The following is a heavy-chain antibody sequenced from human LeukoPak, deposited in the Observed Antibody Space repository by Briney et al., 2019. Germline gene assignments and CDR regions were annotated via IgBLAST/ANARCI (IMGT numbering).Heavy chain of an antibody. J-gene: IGHJ6*03. V-gene: IGHV1-46*01. Sequence: ASVKVSCKASGYTFTSYYMHWVRQAPGQGLEWMGIINPSGGSTSYAQKFQGRVTITRNTSISTAYMELSSLRSEDTAVYYCARGLGHYYGSGSSHYYYMDVWGKGTTVTVSS. CDR3: ARGLGHYYGSGSSHYYYMDV. CDR2: INPSGGST. CDR1: GYTFTSYY. D-gene: IGHD3-10*01.